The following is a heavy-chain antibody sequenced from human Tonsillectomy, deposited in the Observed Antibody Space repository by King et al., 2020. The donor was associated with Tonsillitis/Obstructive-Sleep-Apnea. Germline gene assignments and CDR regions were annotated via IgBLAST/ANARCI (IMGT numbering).Heavy chain of an antibody. CDR1: GFSFSDYW. D-gene: IGHD3-10*01. CDR3: ARDLRGSNY. Sequence: VQLVESGGGLVQPGGSLRLSCAASGFSFSDYWMHWVRQTPGKGLVWVSRINGDGTTSNYADSVKGRFTISRDNAKNTVYLQMNSLRAEDTAVYYCARDLRGSNYWGQGALVTVSS. CDR2: INGDGTTS. V-gene: IGHV3-74*01. J-gene: IGHJ4*02.